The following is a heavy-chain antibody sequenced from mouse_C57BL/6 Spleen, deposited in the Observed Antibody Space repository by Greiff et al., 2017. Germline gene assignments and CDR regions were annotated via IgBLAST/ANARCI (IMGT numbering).Heavy chain of an antibody. J-gene: IGHJ4*01. V-gene: IGHV1-52*01. CDR2: IDPSDSET. D-gene: IGHD1-1*01. Sequence: QVQLQQPGAELVRPGSSVKLSCKASGYTFTSYWMHWVKQRPIQGLEWIGNIDPSDSETHYNQKFKDKATLTVDKSSSTAYMQLSSLTSEDSAVYYCARFYYGSSYLSYAMDYWGQGTSVTVSS. CDR1: GYTFTSYW. CDR3: ARFYYGSSYLSYAMDY.